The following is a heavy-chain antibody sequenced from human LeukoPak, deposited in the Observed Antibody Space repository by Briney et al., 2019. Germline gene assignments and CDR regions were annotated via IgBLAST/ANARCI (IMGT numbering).Heavy chain of an antibody. CDR1: GFTFSSFW. CDR2: IKQDGSEK. D-gene: IGHD3-3*01. Sequence: PGGSLRLSCAASGFTFSSFWMSWVRQAPGKGLEWVANIKQDGSEKYYVDSVKGRFTISRDNAKNSLYLQMNSLRAEDTAVYYCARALYYDFWSGYYFDYWGQGTLVTVSS. CDR3: ARALYYDFWSGYYFDY. J-gene: IGHJ4*02. V-gene: IGHV3-7*01.